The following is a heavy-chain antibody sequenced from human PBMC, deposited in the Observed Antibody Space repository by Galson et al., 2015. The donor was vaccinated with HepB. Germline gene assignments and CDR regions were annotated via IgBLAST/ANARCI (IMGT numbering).Heavy chain of an antibody. J-gene: IGHJ3*02. CDR1: GYTLTELS. CDR3: ATAGIVVEGAFDI. D-gene: IGHD3-22*01. V-gene: IGHV1-24*01. Sequence: SVKVSCKVSGYTLTELSMHWVRQAPGKGLEWMGGFDPEDGETIYAQKFQGRVTMTEDTSTDTAYMELSSLRSEDTAVYYCATAGIVVEGAFDIWGQGTMVTVSS. CDR2: FDPEDGET.